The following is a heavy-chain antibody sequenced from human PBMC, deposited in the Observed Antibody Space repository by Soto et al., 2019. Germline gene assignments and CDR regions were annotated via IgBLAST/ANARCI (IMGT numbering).Heavy chain of an antibody. CDR2: ITASGGTT. Sequence: EVQLLESGGGLVQPGESLRLSCAASGFTFSSYSMSWVRQAPGKGLEWVSHITASGGTTYYADYVKGRFTVSRDSSRNTLYLQMNSLRAEDTALYFCAKCMQVNWNYDAFHIWGQGTMVTVSS. V-gene: IGHV3-23*01. CDR3: AKCMQVNWNYDAFHI. CDR1: GFTFSSYS. D-gene: IGHD1-7*01. J-gene: IGHJ3*02.